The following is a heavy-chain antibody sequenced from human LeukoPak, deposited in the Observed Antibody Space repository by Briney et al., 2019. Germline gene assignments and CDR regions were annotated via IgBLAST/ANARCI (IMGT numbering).Heavy chain of an antibody. CDR2: FYHSGST. V-gene: IGHV4-59*01. CDR1: GGFISNYH. J-gene: IGHJ4*02. Sequence: PSETLSLTCTVSGGFISNYHWSWMRQPPGKGLEWIGCFYHSGSTTYNPSLKSRVTTSVDTSKNEFSLKLNSVTAADTAVYYCASTQQWLAFDYWGQGILVTVSS. CDR3: ASTQQWLAFDY. D-gene: IGHD6-19*01.